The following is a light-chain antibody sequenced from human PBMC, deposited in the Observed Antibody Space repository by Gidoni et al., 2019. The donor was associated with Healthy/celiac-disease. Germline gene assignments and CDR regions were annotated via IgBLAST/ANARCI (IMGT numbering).Light chain of an antibody. CDR2: DTS. J-gene: IGLJ1*01. Sequence: QAVVTQEPSLPVSPGGTVTLTCGSSTGAVTSGHYPYWFQQKPGQAPRTLSYDTSNKHSWTPARFSGSLLGGKAALTLSGAQPEDEAEYYCLLSYSGAWVDVFGTGTKVTVL. CDR1: TGAVTSGHY. V-gene: IGLV7-46*01. CDR3: LLSYSGAWVDV.